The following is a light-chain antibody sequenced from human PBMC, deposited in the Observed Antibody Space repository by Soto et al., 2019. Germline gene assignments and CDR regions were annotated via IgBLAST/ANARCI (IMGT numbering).Light chain of an antibody. CDR3: QQSYSSPWT. Sequence: DIQMTQSPSSLSASVGDRVTITCRASQTISGYLNWYQQKPGKAPELLIYAASYLGNGVPSRFSGSGSGTDFTLTIRSLQPEDFATYFCQQSYSSPWTFGQGTKVEIK. CDR2: AAS. J-gene: IGKJ1*01. V-gene: IGKV1-39*01. CDR1: QTISGY.